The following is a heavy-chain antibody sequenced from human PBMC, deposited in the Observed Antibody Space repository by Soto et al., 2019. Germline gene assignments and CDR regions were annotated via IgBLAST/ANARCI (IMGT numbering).Heavy chain of an antibody. Sequence: EVQLVETGGGLIQPGGSLRLSCAASGFTVSSNYMSWVRQAPGKGLEWVSVIYSGGSTYYADSVKGRFTISRDNSKNTLYLQMNRLRAEDTAVYYCARGGGYYYDSSGYPSGFDYWGQGTLVTVSS. CDR1: GFTVSSNY. CDR3: ARGGGYYYDSSGYPSGFDY. D-gene: IGHD3-22*01. J-gene: IGHJ4*02. CDR2: IYSGGST. V-gene: IGHV3-53*02.